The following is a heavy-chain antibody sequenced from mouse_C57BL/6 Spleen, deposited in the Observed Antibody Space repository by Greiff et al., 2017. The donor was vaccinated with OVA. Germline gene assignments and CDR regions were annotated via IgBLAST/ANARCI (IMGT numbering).Heavy chain of an antibody. D-gene: IGHD2-4*01. CDR1: GYSFTDYN. V-gene: IGHV1-39*01. CDR3: AIGDYDWYVGV. CDR2: INTNYGTT. J-gene: IGHJ1*03. Sequence: EVQLQESGPGLVKPGASVKISCTASGYSFTDYNMNCVKQRNGKSLEWIGVINTNYGTTSYNQKFKGKTTLTGDQSSSTAYMQLNILPSEDSAVYYGAIGDYDWYVGVWGTGTTLTVSS.